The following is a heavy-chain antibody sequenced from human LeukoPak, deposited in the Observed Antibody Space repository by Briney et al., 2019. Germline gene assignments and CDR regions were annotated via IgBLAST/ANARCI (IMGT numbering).Heavy chain of an antibody. J-gene: IGHJ6*01. V-gene: IGHV3-23*01. CDR2: ISGSGDNT. D-gene: IGHD1-26*01. CDR1: GFTFGGFA. CDR3: AKMKGHPLPKYYMDV. Sequence: GSLRLSCAASGFTFGGFAMSWVRRTPGKGLEWVSGISGSGDNTLYADYVKGRFTISRDNSKNTLYLEMNSLRAEDTAIYYCAKMKGHPLPKYYMDVWGQGTTVTVSS.